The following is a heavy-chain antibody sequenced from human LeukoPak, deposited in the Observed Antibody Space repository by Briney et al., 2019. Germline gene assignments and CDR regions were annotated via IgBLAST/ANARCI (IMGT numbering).Heavy chain of an antibody. J-gene: IGHJ1*01. V-gene: IGHV5-51*01. D-gene: IGHD2-21*02. CDR3: ARHTAYCGGDCYSTVQH. CDR2: IYPGDSDT. Sequence: GESLQISCKGSGYSFTSYWIGWVRQMPGKGLEWMGIIYPGDSDTRYSPSFQGQVTISADKSISTAYLQWSSLKASDTAKYYCARHTAYCGGDCYSTVQHWGQGTLVTVSS. CDR1: GYSFTSYW.